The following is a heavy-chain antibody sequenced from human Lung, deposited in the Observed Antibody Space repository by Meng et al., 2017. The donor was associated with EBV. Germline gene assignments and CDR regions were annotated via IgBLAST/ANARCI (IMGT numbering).Heavy chain of an antibody. CDR3: GRDQGRELINH. CDR2: VYHRGDT. V-gene: IGHV4-4*02. Sequence: VQLQEAGPGLVKPSGTLSLTCTVSGDSISSGIGWSWVRQPPGKGLEWIGEVYHRGDTNYNPSLKSRVDISVDKSKNQFYLSLFSVTAADTAVYYCGRDQGRELINHWGQGTLVTVSS. D-gene: IGHD1-7*01. J-gene: IGHJ4*02. CDR1: GDSISSGIG.